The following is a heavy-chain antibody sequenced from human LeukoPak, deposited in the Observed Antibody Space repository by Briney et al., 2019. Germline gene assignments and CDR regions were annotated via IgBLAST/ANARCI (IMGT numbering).Heavy chain of an antibody. D-gene: IGHD3-3*01. CDR2: MNPNSVNT. Sequence: VASVKVSCKASGYTFTSYDINWGRQATGQGLEWMGWMNPNSVNTGYAQKFQGRVTVTRNTSISTAYMELSSLRSEETAVYYCARGEGVGLPMDVWGKGTTVTVSS. CDR1: GYTFTSYD. CDR3: ARGEGVGLPMDV. V-gene: IGHV1-8*01. J-gene: IGHJ6*04.